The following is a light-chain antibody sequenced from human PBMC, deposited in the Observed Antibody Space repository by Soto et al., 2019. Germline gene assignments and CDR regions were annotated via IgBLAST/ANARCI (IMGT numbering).Light chain of an antibody. CDR3: QQYNNWPIT. V-gene: IGKV3-15*01. Sequence: EMVMTQSPATLSLSPGERATLSCRAIQSVSSYLAWYQQKPGQAPRLLIYGASTRATGIPVRFSGSGSGTEFTLTINSLQSEDFEIYYCQQYNNWPITFGQGTRLEI. CDR1: QSVSSY. J-gene: IGKJ5*01. CDR2: GAS.